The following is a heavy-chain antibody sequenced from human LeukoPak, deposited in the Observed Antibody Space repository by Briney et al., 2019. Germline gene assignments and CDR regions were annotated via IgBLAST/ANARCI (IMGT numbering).Heavy chain of an antibody. CDR1: GFTFSSYS. J-gene: IGHJ4*02. D-gene: IGHD4-11*01. CDR2: ISSSSSTI. CDR3: ARSMVGYSNYFDY. Sequence: GGSLRLSCAASGFTFSSYSMNWVRQAPGKGLEWVSYISSSSSTIYYADSVKGRFTISRDNAKNSLYLQMNSLRAEDTAVYYCARSMVGYSNYFDYWGQGTLVTVSS. V-gene: IGHV3-48*04.